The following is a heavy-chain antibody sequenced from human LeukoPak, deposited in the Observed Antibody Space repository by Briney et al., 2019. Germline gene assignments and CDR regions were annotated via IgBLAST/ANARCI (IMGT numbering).Heavy chain of an antibody. CDR1: GGTFSSYA. V-gene: IGHV1-69*05. Sequence: SVKVSCKASGGTFSSYAISWVRQAPGQGLEWMGGIIPIFGTANYAQKVQDRVTMTTDTSTSTAYMELRSLRSDDTAVYFCARDNEATFSVRYYDSSGYYPLDYWGQGTLVTVSS. CDR2: IIPIFGTA. D-gene: IGHD3-22*01. J-gene: IGHJ4*02. CDR3: ARDNEATFSVRYYDSSGYYPLDY.